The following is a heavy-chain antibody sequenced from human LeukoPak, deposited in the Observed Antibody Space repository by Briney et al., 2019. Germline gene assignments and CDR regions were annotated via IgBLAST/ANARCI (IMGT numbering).Heavy chain of an antibody. D-gene: IGHD5-24*01. V-gene: IGHV3-48*03. CDR1: GFTFNSYE. CDR2: ISSSGSTI. Sequence: GGSLRLSCAASGFTFNSYEMNWDRQAPGKGLEWVSYISSSGSTIYYADSVKGRFTISRDNAKNSLYPQMNSLRAEDTAVYYCAREGMATINYWGQGTLVTVSS. J-gene: IGHJ4*02. CDR3: AREGMATINY.